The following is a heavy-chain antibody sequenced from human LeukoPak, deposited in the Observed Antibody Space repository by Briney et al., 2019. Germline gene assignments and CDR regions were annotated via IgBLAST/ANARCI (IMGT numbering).Heavy chain of an antibody. V-gene: IGHV3-23*01. CDR2: ISGSGGST. CDR3: AKVWPTTVVVMTSYAFDI. J-gene: IGHJ3*02. CDR1: GFTFSSYA. D-gene: IGHD2-21*01. Sequence: GGSLRLSCAASGFTFSSYAMSWVRQAPGKGLEWVSAISGSGGSTYYADSVKGRFTISRDNSKNTLYLQMNSLRAEDTAVYYCAKVWPTTVVVMTSYAFDIWGQGTMVTVSS.